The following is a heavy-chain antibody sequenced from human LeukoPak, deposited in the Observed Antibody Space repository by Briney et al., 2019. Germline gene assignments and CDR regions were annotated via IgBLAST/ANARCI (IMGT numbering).Heavy chain of an antibody. J-gene: IGHJ6*02. CDR2: MNPNSGNT. CDR1: GFTFTSYD. Sequence: ASVKVSCKASGFTFTSYDINWVRQATGQGLEWMGWMNPNSGNTGYAQKFQGRVTMTRNTSISTAYMELSSLRSEDTAVYYCARVPTYYDILTGYSQYYYYGMDVWGQGTTVTVSS. D-gene: IGHD3-9*01. CDR3: ARVPTYYDILTGYSQYYYYGMDV. V-gene: IGHV1-8*01.